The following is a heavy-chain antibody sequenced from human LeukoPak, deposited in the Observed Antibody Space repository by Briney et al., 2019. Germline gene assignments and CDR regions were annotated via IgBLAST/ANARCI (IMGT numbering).Heavy chain of an antibody. Sequence: GGSLRLSCAASGFTVSSNYMSWVRQAPGKGLEWVSVIYSGGSTYYADSVKGRFTISRDNSKNTLYLQMNSLRAEDTAVYYCAKDHGELLIPDAFDIWGQGTMVTVSS. CDR3: AKDHGELLIPDAFDI. CDR1: GFTVSSNY. D-gene: IGHD1-26*01. V-gene: IGHV3-53*01. CDR2: IYSGGST. J-gene: IGHJ3*02.